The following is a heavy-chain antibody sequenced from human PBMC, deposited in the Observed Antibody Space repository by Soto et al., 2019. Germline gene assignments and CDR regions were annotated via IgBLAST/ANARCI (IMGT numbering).Heavy chain of an antibody. D-gene: IGHD2-15*01. J-gene: IGHJ3*02. CDR1: GYTFTSYH. Sequence: ASVKVSCKASGYTFTSYHINWVRQATGQGLERMGWMNPNIVNTVYAQKFQSRVTTTTNTSITQTYLLLSSLRSEDTAMYYCARGGHNCSGGSCHKNHDDFDIGGQGTLVTV. CDR2: MNPNIVNT. V-gene: IGHV1-8*01. CDR3: ARGGHNCSGGSCHKNHDDFDI.